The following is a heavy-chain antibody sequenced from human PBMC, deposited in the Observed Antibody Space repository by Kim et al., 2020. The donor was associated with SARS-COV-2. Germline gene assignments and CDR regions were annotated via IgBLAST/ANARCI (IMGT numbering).Heavy chain of an antibody. V-gene: IGHV3-23*01. CDR3: AKDWGGGWLAPGYYYGMDV. J-gene: IGHJ6*02. Sequence: GGSLRLSCAASGFTFSSYAMSWVRQAPGKGLEWVSAISGSGGSTYYADSVKGRFTISRDNSKNTLYLQMNSLRAEDTAVYYCAKDWGGGWLAPGYYYGMDVWDQGTTVTVSS. CDR1: GFTFSSYA. D-gene: IGHD6-19*01. CDR2: ISGSGGST.